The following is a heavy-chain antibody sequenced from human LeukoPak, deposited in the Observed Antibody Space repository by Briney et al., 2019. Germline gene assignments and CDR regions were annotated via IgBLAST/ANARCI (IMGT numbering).Heavy chain of an antibody. Sequence: SETLSLTCTVSGGSVSSGSYYWSWIRQPPGKGLEWIGYIYYSGSTNYNPSLKSRVTISVDTSKNQFSLKLSSVTAADTAAYYCARDRPLKSGDTMYCRSTSCYDYYYGMDVWGQGTTVTVSS. CDR2: IYYSGST. CDR1: GGSVSSGSYY. CDR3: ARDRPLKSGDTMYCRSTSCYDYYYGMDV. J-gene: IGHJ6*02. V-gene: IGHV4-61*01. D-gene: IGHD2-2*01.